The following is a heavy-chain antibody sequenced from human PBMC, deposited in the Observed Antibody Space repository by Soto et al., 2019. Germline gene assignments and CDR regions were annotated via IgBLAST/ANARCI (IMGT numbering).Heavy chain of an antibody. D-gene: IGHD6-13*01. V-gene: IGHV1-58*02. CDR1: GFTFTSSA. Sequence: QMQLVQSGPEVKKPGTSVKVSCKASGFTFTSSAMQWVRQARGQRLERIGWIVVGSGNTNYAQTFQERVTITREMSTSTAYMELSSLRSEDTAVYYCAADAYSSPLNYYYYGMYVWGQGTTVTVSS. CDR3: AADAYSSPLNYYYYGMYV. CDR2: IVVGSGNT. J-gene: IGHJ6*02.